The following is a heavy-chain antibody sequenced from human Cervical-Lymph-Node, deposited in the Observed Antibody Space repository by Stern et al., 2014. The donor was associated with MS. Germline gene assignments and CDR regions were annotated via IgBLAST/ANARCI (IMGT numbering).Heavy chain of an antibody. V-gene: IGHV1-3*01. D-gene: IGHD2-15*01. CDR2: IAASNANT. CDR3: ARGRGVVLAASYFDY. Sequence: QEQLVQSGSEVKKPGASVKVSCKASGYTFTTFAVHWVRQAPGQRLEWMGWIAASNANTRYSQKFQDRLTFSRDTSANTVYMELSGLRSEDTAVYFCARGRGVVLAASYFDYWGQGTLVTVSS. J-gene: IGHJ4*02. CDR1: GYTFTTFA.